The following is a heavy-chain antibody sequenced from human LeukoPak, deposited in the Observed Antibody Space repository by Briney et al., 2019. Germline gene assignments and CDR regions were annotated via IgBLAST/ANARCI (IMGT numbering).Heavy chain of an antibody. CDR3: ARVGSSSTSGIAVWALDY. J-gene: IGHJ4*02. CDR2: IYYSGST. CDR1: GGSISSYY. Sequence: SETLSLTCTVSGGSISSYYWSWIRQPPGKGLEWIGYIYYSGSTNYNPSLKSRVTISVDTSKNQFSLKLSSVTAADTAVYYCARVGSSSTSGIAVWALDYWGQGTLVTVSS. V-gene: IGHV4-59*01. D-gene: IGHD2-2*01.